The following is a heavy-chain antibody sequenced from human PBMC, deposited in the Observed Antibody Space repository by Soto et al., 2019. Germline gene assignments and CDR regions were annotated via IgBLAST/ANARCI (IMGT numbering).Heavy chain of an antibody. V-gene: IGHV3-74*01. CDR3: VRGRSDSLLDV. Sequence: GGSLRLSCAASGFTFSTYWMHWVRQAPGKGLVWVSRIKSDGSSTSYADSVKGRFTISRDDAKNSLYLQMNSLRDDDTAVYYCVRGRSDSLLDVWGQGTTVTVSS. J-gene: IGHJ6*02. CDR1: GFTFSTYW. D-gene: IGHD2-15*01. CDR2: IKSDGSST.